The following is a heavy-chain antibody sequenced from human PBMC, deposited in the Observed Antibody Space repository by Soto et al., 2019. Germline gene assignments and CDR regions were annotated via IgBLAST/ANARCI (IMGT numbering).Heavy chain of an antibody. J-gene: IGHJ4*02. CDR2: INPIDSDT. Sequence: GESLKISCKASGYIFTTYWIAWVRQMPGQGLEWIGIINPIDSDTRYGPSFQGQVTISADKSISTTYLQWSSLKASDTAIYYCARQWNFDYWGQGTLVTVSS. CDR3: ARQWNFDY. CDR1: GYIFTTYW. V-gene: IGHV5-51*01. D-gene: IGHD5-12*01.